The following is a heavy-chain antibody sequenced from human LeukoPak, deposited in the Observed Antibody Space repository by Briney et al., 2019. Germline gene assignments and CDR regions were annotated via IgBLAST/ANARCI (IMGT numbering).Heavy chain of an antibody. CDR1: GGTFSSYA. CDR2: IIPIFGTA. Sequence: SVKVSCKASGGTFSSYAISWVRQAPGQGLEWMGGIIPIFGTANYAQKFQGRVTITTDESTSTAYMELSSLRSEDTAVYYCARAEDCSSTSCPLGYVDVWGKGTTVTVSS. CDR3: ARAEDCSSTSCPLGYVDV. D-gene: IGHD2-2*01. V-gene: IGHV1-69*05. J-gene: IGHJ6*03.